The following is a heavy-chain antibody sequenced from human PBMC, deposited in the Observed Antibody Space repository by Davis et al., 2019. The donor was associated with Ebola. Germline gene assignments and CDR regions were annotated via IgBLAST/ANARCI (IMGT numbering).Heavy chain of an antibody. CDR3: ARGTLWFGESSLYYFDY. D-gene: IGHD3-10*01. J-gene: IGHJ4*02. CDR1: GGSTSSYY. Sequence: SETLSLTCTVSGGSTSSYYWSWIRQPPGKGLEWIGYIYYSGSTNYNPSLKSRVTISVDTSKNQFSLKLSSVTAADTAVYYCARGTLWFGESSLYYFDYWGQGTLVTVSS. V-gene: IGHV4-59*01. CDR2: IYYSGST.